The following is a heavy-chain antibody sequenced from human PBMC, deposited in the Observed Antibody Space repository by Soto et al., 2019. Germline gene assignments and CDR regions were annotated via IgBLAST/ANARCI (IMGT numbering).Heavy chain of an antibody. Sequence: GGSLRLSCATSGFTFSSFGMDWVRQAPGTGLEWVSSIHRASTYIYYADSVRGRFTISRDNAKSSLYLQMNSLTVEDTAVYYCARRAVTTYHFFDYWGQGALVTVSS. D-gene: IGHD4-17*01. V-gene: IGHV3-21*06. J-gene: IGHJ4*02. CDR1: GFTFSSFG. CDR2: IHRASTYI. CDR3: ARRAVTTYHFFDY.